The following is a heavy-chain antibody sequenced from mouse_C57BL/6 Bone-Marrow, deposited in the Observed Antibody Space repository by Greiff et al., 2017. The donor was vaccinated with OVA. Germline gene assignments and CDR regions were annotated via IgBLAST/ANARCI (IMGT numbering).Heavy chain of an antibody. CDR3: VRHGRSSGRGDY. V-gene: IGHV10-1*01. J-gene: IGHJ4*01. Sequence: EVKLVESGGGLVQPKGSLKLSCAASGFSFNTYAMNWVRQAPGKGLEWVARIRSKSNNYATYYADSVKDRFTISRDDSESMLYLQMNNLKTADTAMYYCVRHGRSSGRGDYWGQGTSVTVSS. CDR2: IRSKSNNYAT. D-gene: IGHD3-2*02. CDR1: GFSFNTYA.